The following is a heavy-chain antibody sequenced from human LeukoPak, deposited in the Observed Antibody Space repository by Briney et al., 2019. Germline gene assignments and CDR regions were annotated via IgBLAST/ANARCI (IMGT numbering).Heavy chain of an antibody. CDR2: IKQDGSEK. D-gene: IGHD4/OR15-4a*01. CDR1: GFRFINYW. V-gene: IGHV3-7*03. J-gene: IGHJ4*02. CDR3: ARRAGAYSHPYDY. Sequence: GGSLRLSCAASGFRFINYWMNWVRQVPGKGLEWVANIKQDGSEKYYVDSVKGRFTISRDNAKNSLYLQMHSLRAEDTAVYYCARRAGAYSHPYDYWGQGTLVTVSS.